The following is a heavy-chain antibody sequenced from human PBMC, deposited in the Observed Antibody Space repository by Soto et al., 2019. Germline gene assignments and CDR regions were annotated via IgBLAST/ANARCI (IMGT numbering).Heavy chain of an antibody. D-gene: IGHD2-2*01. CDR1: RASLYPYY. V-gene: IGHV4-59*01. J-gene: IGHJ6*02. CDR3: AGYCSSSACPKEHYFSLEV. CDR2: ISDRGST. Sequence: SQSRSLTCNLSRASLYPYYWNWIRQSTRNRLEWIGHISDRGSTNYNPSLESPVTISLDTSKNQVSVKLSSVSAADTANYFCAGYCSSSACPKEHYFSLEVWCQGTMVTVFS.